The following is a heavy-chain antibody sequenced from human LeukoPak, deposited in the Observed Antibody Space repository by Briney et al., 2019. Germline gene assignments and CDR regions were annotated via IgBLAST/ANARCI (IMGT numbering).Heavy chain of an antibody. J-gene: IGHJ4*02. D-gene: IGHD3-22*01. CDR2: ISYDGIRK. CDR1: GFTFRAYG. CDR3: ASRYYYDLDY. V-gene: IGHV3-30*04. Sequence: PGGSLRLSCAASGFTFRAYGMHWVRQAPGKGLQWVAFISYDGIRKEYADSVKGRLTISRDNSKNTLYLQMSSLRGEDTAVYYCASRYYYDLDYWGQGTLVTVSS.